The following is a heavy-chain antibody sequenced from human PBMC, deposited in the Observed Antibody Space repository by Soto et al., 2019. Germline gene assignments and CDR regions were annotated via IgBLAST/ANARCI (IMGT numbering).Heavy chain of an antibody. CDR2: IYYSGST. V-gene: IGHV4-31*03. CDR3: ARGNIGHCSGGSCYSKVWFDP. CDR1: GGSISSGGYY. J-gene: IGHJ5*02. Sequence: QVQLQESGPGLVKPSQTLSLTCTVSGGSISSGGYYWSWIRQHPGKGLEWVGYIYYSGSTHYNPSLKSRVTISVDTSKNQFSLKLSSVTAADTAVYYCARGNIGHCSGGSCYSKVWFDPWGQGTLVTVSS. D-gene: IGHD2-15*01.